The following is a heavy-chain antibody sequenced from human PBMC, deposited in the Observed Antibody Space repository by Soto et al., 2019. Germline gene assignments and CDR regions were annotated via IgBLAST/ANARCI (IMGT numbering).Heavy chain of an antibody. CDR2: IYWDDAK. Sequence: ITLKESGPTLVKPTQTLTLTCTSSGVLLSTSGVGVGWIRQRPGKTLEWVALIYWDDAKRYSPSLKSSVTITEDTAKNQVVLTMTNMDHVDRATYYCEETNVVLPFADCDAFDIWGQGTMVTASS. D-gene: IGHD2-2*01. CDR3: EETNVVLPFADCDAFDI. J-gene: IGHJ3*02. V-gene: IGHV2-5*02. CDR1: GVLLSTSGVG.